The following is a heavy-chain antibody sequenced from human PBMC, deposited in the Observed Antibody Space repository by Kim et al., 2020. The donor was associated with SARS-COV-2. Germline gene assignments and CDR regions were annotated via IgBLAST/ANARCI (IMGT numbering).Heavy chain of an antibody. Sequence: SETLSLTCAVYGGSFSGYYWSWIRQPPGKGLEWIGEINHSGSTNYNPSLKSRVTISVDTSKNQFSLKLSSVTAADTAVYYCARGRYSYGYGYWGQGTLVT. J-gene: IGHJ4*02. CDR3: ARGRYSYGYGY. V-gene: IGHV4-34*01. D-gene: IGHD5-18*01. CDR2: INHSGST. CDR1: GGSFSGYY.